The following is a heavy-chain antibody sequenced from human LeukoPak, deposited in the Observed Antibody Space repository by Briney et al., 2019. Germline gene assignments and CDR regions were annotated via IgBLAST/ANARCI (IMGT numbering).Heavy chain of an antibody. D-gene: IGHD5-18*01. CDR3: ARGPQRGYSYGPNDAFDI. Sequence: ASETLSLTCTVSGDSISGNYWSWIRQPPGKGLEWTGYIDNSGSTRYNPSLKSRVTISVDSSKNQFSLKLSDVTAADTAVYYCARGPQRGYSYGPNDAFDIWGQGTMVTVSS. V-gene: IGHV4-59*01. J-gene: IGHJ3*02. CDR2: IDNSGST. CDR1: GDSISGNY.